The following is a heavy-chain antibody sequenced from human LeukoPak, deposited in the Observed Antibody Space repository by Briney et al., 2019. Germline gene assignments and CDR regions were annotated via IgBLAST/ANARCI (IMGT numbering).Heavy chain of an antibody. CDR2: IKEDGSEK. CDR1: GFTFSSYW. J-gene: IGHJ4*02. Sequence: GGSLRLSCAASGFTFSSYWMSWVRQTPGKGLEWVANIKEDGSEKYYVDSVKGRFTISRDNAQNSLYLQMNSLRAEDTAVYYCARDSDGTIFDYWGQGTLVTVSS. V-gene: IGHV3-7*01. CDR3: ARDSDGTIFDY. D-gene: IGHD4/OR15-4a*01.